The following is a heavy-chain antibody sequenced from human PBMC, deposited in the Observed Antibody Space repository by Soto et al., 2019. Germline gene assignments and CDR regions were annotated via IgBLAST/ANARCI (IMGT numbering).Heavy chain of an antibody. CDR2: IYYSGSA. V-gene: IGHV4-59*01. CDR1: GGSISTYY. D-gene: IGHD5-18*01. CDR3: ARDRRGYSYGWVDY. Sequence: SEILSLTCTVSGGSISTYYWNWIRQPPGKGLESIGYIYYSGSANYSPSLKSRVTISVDTSKNEFSLKLSSVTAADTAIYYCARDRRGYSYGWVDYWGQGTQVTVSS. J-gene: IGHJ4*02.